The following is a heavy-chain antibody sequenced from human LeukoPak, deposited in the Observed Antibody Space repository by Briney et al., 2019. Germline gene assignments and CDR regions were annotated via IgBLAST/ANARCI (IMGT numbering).Heavy chain of an antibody. D-gene: IGHD2-15*01. CDR2: INSDGSTT. J-gene: IGHJ6*03. CDR1: GFTFSRYW. CDR3: AKNGDRGAYCSGGTCYPYYYYYMDV. V-gene: IGHV3-74*01. Sequence: GGSLRLSCAASGFTFSRYWMHWVRQAPGKGLAWVAHINSDGSTTSYADSVRGRFTISRDNSRNTLYLQMNSLRAEDTAIYYCAKNGDRGAYCSGGTCYPYYYYYMDVWGKGTTVTISS.